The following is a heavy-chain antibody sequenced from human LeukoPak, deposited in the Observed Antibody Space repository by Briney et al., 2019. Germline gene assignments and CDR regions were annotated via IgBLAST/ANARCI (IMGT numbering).Heavy chain of an antibody. Sequence: SETLSLTCTVSGDSISSYYWSWIRQPPGKGLEWIGYIYYSGGTDYNPSLKSRVTISVDTSKNQFSLKLSSVTAADTAVYYCARGQGYSYGLWDAFDIWGQGTMVTVSS. V-gene: IGHV4-59*01. CDR1: GDSISSYY. D-gene: IGHD5-18*01. CDR2: IYYSGGT. J-gene: IGHJ3*02. CDR3: ARGQGYSYGLWDAFDI.